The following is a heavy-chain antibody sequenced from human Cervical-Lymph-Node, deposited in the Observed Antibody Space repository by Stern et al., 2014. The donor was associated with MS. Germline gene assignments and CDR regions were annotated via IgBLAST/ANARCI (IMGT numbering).Heavy chain of an antibody. J-gene: IGHJ4*02. D-gene: IGHD2-8*01. CDR2: IIPIFGAT. Sequence: VQLVESGAEVKKPGSSVKVSCKASGGTLNTSAINWVRQAPGQGLECMGGIIPIFGATNYAQKFQGRLTITADESTTTAYMELNSLMSEDTAMYYCARVRCPNGVCYPRLDYWGQGILVTVSS. V-gene: IGHV1-69*01. CDR3: ARVRCPNGVCYPRLDY. CDR1: GGTLNTSA.